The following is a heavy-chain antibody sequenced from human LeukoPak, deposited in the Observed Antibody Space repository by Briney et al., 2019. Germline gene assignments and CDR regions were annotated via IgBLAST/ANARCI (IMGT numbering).Heavy chain of an antibody. CDR2: ISTYTGNT. CDR3: ARVLVVSSDAFDI. D-gene: IGHD3-22*01. V-gene: IGHV1-18*01. CDR1: GYTFTSYA. J-gene: IGHJ3*02. Sequence: ASVKVSCKTSGYTFTSYAISWVRQAPGQGLECMGWISTYTGNTDYAQKLQGRVTMTTDTSTCTAYMELRSLSSDDTAVYYCARVLVVSSDAFDIWGQGTMVTVSS.